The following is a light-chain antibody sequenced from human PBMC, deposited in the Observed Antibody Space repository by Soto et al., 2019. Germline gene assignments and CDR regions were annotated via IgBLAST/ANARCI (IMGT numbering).Light chain of an antibody. Sequence: DIQMTQSPPSLSASVGDRVTITCRASQDIRNNLAWYQQRPGKVPTLLIYGASILQSGVPARFSGSGSGTDYTLTISSLQSADVATYYCHSYNTAAFTFGPGTKVDIK. V-gene: IGKV1-27*01. CDR2: GAS. CDR3: HSYNTAAFT. J-gene: IGKJ3*01. CDR1: QDIRNN.